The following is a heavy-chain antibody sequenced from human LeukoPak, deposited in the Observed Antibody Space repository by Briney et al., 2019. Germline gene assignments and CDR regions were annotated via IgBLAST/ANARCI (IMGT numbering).Heavy chain of an antibody. CDR1: GFTFSSYG. J-gene: IGHJ4*02. V-gene: IGHV3-48*04. CDR2: ISSSGDIK. D-gene: IGHD6-19*01. Sequence: GGSLRLSCAASGFTFSSYGMSWVRQAPGKGLEWVSDISSSGDIKSYADSVRGRLTISRDNAKKSLHLHMNSLRGEDTAVYYCARETVAGTFDYWGQGALVTVSS. CDR3: ARETVAGTFDY.